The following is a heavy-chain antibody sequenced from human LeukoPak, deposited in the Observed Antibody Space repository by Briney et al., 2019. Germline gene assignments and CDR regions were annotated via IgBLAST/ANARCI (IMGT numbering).Heavy chain of an antibody. CDR2: AYYRGTT. CDR3: ARHSSSAWYYYFDY. J-gene: IGHJ4*02. Sequence: SETLSLTCTVSGGSISNSNYYWGWIRQPPGKGLEWIGGAYYRGTTYYSPSLKSRVTISVDTSRNHFSLNLNSVTAADTAVYYCARHSSSAWYYYFDYWGQGSFVTVSS. CDR1: GGSISNSNYY. D-gene: IGHD6-19*01. V-gene: IGHV4-39*01.